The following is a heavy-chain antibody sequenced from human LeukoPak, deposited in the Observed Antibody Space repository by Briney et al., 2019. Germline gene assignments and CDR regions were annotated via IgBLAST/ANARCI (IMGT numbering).Heavy chain of an antibody. D-gene: IGHD2-2*01. V-gene: IGHV4-61*02. Sequence: TSQTLSLTCTVSGASISSGSHYWSWIRQPAGKGLEWIGRIYTSGSTYYNPSLKSRVTISVDTSKNQFSLKLSSVTAADTAVYYCARHPAANNWFDPWGQGTLVTVSS. J-gene: IGHJ5*02. CDR1: GASISSGSHY. CDR2: IYTSGST. CDR3: ARHPAANNWFDP.